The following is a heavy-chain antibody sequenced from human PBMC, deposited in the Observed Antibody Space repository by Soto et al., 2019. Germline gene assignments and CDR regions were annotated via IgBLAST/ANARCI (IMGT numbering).Heavy chain of an antibody. CDR1: GYSFTDYW. V-gene: IGHV5-51*01. CDR3: ARQADYNILTGYFYYFDY. D-gene: IGHD3-9*01. Sequence: GESLKISCKSSGYSFTDYWIGWVRQMPGKGLEWMGIIYPGDSDARYSPSFQGQVTISVDTSINTAFLRWNSLTASDTAMYYCARQADYNILTGYFYYFDYWGQGSLGTVSS. CDR2: IYPGDSDA. J-gene: IGHJ4*02.